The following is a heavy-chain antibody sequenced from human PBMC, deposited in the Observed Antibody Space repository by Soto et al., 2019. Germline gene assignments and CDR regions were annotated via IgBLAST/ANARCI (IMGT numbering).Heavy chain of an antibody. CDR1: GESVSSNSAA. CDR2: TYYRSKWYT. Sequence: SQTLSLTCALSGESVSSNSAAWNWIRQSPSSGLEWLGRTYYRSKWYTDYAVSVKGRISINPDTSKNLFSLQLNSVTPEDTAVYYWARGRKVGFVMDVWGQGTTVTVYS. CDR3: ARGRKVGFVMDV. D-gene: IGHD2-15*01. V-gene: IGHV6-1*01. J-gene: IGHJ6*02.